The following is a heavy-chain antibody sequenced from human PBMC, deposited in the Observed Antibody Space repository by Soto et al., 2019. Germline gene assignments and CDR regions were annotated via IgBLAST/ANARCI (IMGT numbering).Heavy chain of an antibody. CDR2: IKQDGSEK. CDR1: GFTFRGSA. D-gene: IGHD3-3*01. Sequence: PGGSLRLSCAASGFTFRGSAMSWVRQAPGKGLEWVANIKQDGSEKYYVDSVKGRFTISRDNAKNSLYLQMNSLRAEDTAVYYCARDRYSYYDFWSGSLPYYYYGMDVWGQGTTVTVSS. J-gene: IGHJ6*02. CDR3: ARDRYSYYDFWSGSLPYYYYGMDV. V-gene: IGHV3-7*01.